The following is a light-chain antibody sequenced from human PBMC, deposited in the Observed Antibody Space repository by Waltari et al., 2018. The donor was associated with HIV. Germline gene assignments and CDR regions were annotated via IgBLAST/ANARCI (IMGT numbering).Light chain of an antibody. Sequence: QSTLTQPPSVSGSLGQSVTIACSGTSSDIGSYNRVSWYQQPPGTAPKRIIYEVTNRPSCVAVRFSGSKSGNTASLTISGLQAEDEADYYCSSYTTSSTWVFGGGTQLTVL. CDR1: SSDIGSYNR. J-gene: IGLJ3*02. CDR3: SSYTTSSTWV. V-gene: IGLV2-18*02. CDR2: EVT.